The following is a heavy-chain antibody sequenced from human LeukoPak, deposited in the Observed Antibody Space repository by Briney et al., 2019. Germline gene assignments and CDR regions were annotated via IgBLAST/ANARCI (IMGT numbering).Heavy chain of an antibody. CDR2: IKQDGSDK. Sequence: GGSLRLSCAASGFTFSSYWMSWVRQAPGKGLEWVANIKQDGSDKYYVDSVKGRFTISRDNAKNSLYLKINSLRAEDPAVYYCARKTVVGSYFDYWGQGTPVTVSS. J-gene: IGHJ4*02. CDR1: GFTFSSYW. CDR3: ARKTVVGSYFDY. D-gene: IGHD4-23*01. V-gene: IGHV3-7*03.